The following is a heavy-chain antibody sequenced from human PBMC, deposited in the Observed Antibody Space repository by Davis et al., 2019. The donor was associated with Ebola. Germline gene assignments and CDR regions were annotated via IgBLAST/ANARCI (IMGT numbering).Heavy chain of an antibody. J-gene: IGHJ5*02. D-gene: IGHD6-13*01. CDR1: GFTFSSYW. Sequence: GESLKISCAASGFTFSSYWMSWVRQAPGKGLEWVANIKQDGSEKYYVDSVKGRFTISRDNAKNSLYLQMNSLRAEDTAVYYCARDKTTSRIAAAGVGWFDPWGQGTLVTVSS. V-gene: IGHV3-7*01. CDR2: IKQDGSEK. CDR3: ARDKTTSRIAAAGVGWFDP.